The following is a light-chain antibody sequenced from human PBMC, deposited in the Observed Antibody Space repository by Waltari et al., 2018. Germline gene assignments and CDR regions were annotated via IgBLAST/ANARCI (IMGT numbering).Light chain of an antibody. Sequence: QSALTQPASVSGSPGQSITISCTGSSSNLGTYDYVSWYQHHPGKAPKLIIFAVTNRPHGVSERFSGSKSGNTASLTISGLQAEDEADYHCSSYTSASALMLFGGGTKLTVL. CDR3: SSYTSASALML. CDR1: SSNLGTYDY. J-gene: IGLJ2*01. CDR2: AVT. V-gene: IGLV2-14*03.